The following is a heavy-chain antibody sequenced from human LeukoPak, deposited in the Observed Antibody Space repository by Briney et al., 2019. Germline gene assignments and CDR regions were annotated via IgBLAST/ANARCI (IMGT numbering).Heavy chain of an antibody. J-gene: IGHJ4*02. D-gene: IGHD3-10*01. CDR1: GYTLTELS. V-gene: IGHV1-24*01. Sequence: ASVKVSCKVSGYTLTELSMHWVRQAPGKGLGWMGGFDPEDGETIYAQKFQGRVTMTEDTSTDTAYMELSSLRSEDTAVYYCATSRGKMKDFDYWGQGTLVTVSS. CDR2: FDPEDGET. CDR3: ATSRGKMKDFDY.